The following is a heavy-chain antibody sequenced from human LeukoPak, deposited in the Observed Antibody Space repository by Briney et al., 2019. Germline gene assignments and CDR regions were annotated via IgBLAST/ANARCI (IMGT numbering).Heavy chain of an antibody. D-gene: IGHD2-2*02. CDR3: ARIQAVGVPVAIDAYYSYGMDV. CDR2: FIPILGIA. CDR1: GGTFSSCA. V-gene: IGHV1-69*04. Sequence: GASVKVSCKASGGTFSSCAISWVRQAPGQGLEWMGRFIPILGIATYAQKFQGRVTITADRSTSTAYMELSSLRSEDTAVYYCARIQAVGVPVAIDAYYSYGMDVWGQGTAVTVSS. J-gene: IGHJ6*02.